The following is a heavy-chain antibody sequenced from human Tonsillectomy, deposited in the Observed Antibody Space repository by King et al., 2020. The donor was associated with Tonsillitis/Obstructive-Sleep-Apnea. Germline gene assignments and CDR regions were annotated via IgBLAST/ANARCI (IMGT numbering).Heavy chain of an antibody. Sequence: QLQESGPGLVKPSETLSLTCTVSGGSISSSSYYWGWIRQPPGKGLEWMGSIYYSGSTYYNPSLKSRVTISVDTSKNQFSLKLSSVTAAETAVYYCASPLGPMVRGVIRDYWGQGTLVTVSS. CDR2: IYYSGST. D-gene: IGHD3-10*01. CDR3: ASPLGPMVRGVIRDY. V-gene: IGHV4-39*01. CDR1: GGSISSSSYY. J-gene: IGHJ4*02.